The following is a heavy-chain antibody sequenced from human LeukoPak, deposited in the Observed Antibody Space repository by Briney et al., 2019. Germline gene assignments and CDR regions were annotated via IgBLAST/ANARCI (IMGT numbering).Heavy chain of an antibody. D-gene: IGHD3-3*01. Sequence: ASVKVSRKASGYTFTSYDINWVRQATGQGLEWMGWMNPNSGNTGYAQKFQGRVTMTRNTSISTAYMELSSLRSEDTAVYYCARRDYDFWSGYFALDYYYYMDVWGKGTTVTVSS. CDR2: MNPNSGNT. CDR3: ARRDYDFWSGYFALDYYYYMDV. V-gene: IGHV1-8*01. CDR1: GYTFTSYD. J-gene: IGHJ6*03.